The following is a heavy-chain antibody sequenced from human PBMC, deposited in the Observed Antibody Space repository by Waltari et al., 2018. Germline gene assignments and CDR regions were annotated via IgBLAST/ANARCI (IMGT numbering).Heavy chain of an antibody. CDR2: IYHSGST. J-gene: IGHJ1*01. CDR1: GYSISSGYY. V-gene: IGHV4-38-2*01. CDR3: ARQLGHSSGWYDYYFQH. D-gene: IGHD6-19*01. Sequence: QVQLQESGPGLVKPSETLSLTCAVSGYSISSGYYWGWIRQPPGKGLEWIGSIYHSGSTYYNPSLKSRVTISVDTSKNQFSLKLSSVTAADTAVYYCARQLGHSSGWYDYYFQHWGQGTLVTVSS.